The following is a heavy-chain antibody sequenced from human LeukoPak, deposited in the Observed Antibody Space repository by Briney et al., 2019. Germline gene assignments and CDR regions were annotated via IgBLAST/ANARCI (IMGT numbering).Heavy chain of an antibody. CDR3: AREIGNWFDP. D-gene: IGHD2/OR15-2a*01. Sequence: ASVTVSFKAAGYAFTSYSISWVRQAPGQGLEWMGWISAYNGNTNYAQKLQGRVTMTTDTSTSTAYMELRSLRSDDTAVYFCAREIGNWFDPWGQGTLVTVSS. CDR1: GYAFTSYS. V-gene: IGHV1-18*01. J-gene: IGHJ5*02. CDR2: ISAYNGNT.